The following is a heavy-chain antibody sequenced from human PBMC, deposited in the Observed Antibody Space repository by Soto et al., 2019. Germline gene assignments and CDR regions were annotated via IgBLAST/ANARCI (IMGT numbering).Heavy chain of an antibody. CDR1: GFTVSSNY. D-gene: IGHD3-10*01. CDR3: ARDMVRAMDV. V-gene: IGHV3-66*01. Sequence: PGGSLRLSCAASGFTVSSNYMSWVRQAPGKGLEWVSVIYSGGSTYFADSVKGRFTISRDNSKNTLYLQMNSLRAEDTAVYYCARDMVRAMDVWGQGTTVTVSS. J-gene: IGHJ6*02. CDR2: IYSGGST.